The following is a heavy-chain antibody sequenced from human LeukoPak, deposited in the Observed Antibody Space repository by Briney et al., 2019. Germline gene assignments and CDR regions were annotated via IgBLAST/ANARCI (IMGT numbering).Heavy chain of an antibody. D-gene: IGHD4-23*01. CDR2: INHSGST. Sequence: SETLSLTCAVYGGSFSGYYWSWIRQPPGKGPEWIGEINHSGSTNYNPSLKSRVTISVDTSKNQFSLKLSSVTAADTAVYYCARGRGLRWGKFDYWGQGTLVTVSS. CDR3: ARGRGLRWGKFDY. CDR1: GGSFSGYY. V-gene: IGHV4-34*01. J-gene: IGHJ4*02.